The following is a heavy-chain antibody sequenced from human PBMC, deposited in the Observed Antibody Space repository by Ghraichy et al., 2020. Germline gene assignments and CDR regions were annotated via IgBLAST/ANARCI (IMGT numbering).Heavy chain of an antibody. CDR1: GFTFSSYS. CDR3: ARDRSDYIWGSYRLDY. V-gene: IGHV3-21*01. CDR2: ISSSSSYI. J-gene: IGHJ4*02. D-gene: IGHD3-16*02. Sequence: GGSLRLSCAASGFTFSSYSMNWVRQAPGKGLEWVSSISSSSSYIYYADSVKGRFTISRDNAKNSLYLQMNSLRAEDTAVYYCARDRSDYIWGSYRLDYWGQGTLVTVSS.